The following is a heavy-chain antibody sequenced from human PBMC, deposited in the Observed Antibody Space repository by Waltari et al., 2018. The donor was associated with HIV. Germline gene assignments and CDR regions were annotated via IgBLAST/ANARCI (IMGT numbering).Heavy chain of an antibody. CDR1: GITFDDYG. D-gene: IGHD2-15*01. V-gene: IGHV3-20*04. Sequence: EVQLVESGGGVVRPGGSLRLSCAASGITFDDYGMSWVRQAPGKGLEWVSGINWNGGSTGYADSVKGRFTISRDNAKKSLLLQMNSLRAEDTALYYCAGGSHYCSGGSCDYYYYDMDVWGQGTTVTVSS. CDR2: INWNGGST. CDR3: AGGSHYCSGGSCDYYYYDMDV. J-gene: IGHJ6*02.